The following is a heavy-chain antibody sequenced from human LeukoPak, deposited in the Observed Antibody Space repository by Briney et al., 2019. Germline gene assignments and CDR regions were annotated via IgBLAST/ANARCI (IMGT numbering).Heavy chain of an antibody. CDR3: ASSNLRPNCFVP. J-gene: IGHJ5*02. CDR2: IYSSGST. CDR1: GFTLSSNY. Sequence: PGGSLRLSCAASGFTLSSNYMSWVRQAPGKGLEGVSVIYSSGSTYYADSVKGRFTISRDNSKNTLYLQMNSLRAEDTAVYYCASSNLRPNCFVPWGQGTLVTVSS. V-gene: IGHV3-53*01. D-gene: IGHD6-6*01.